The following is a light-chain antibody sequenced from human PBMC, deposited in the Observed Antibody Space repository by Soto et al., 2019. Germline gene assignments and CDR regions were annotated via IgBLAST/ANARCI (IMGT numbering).Light chain of an antibody. J-gene: IGKJ1*01. Sequence: DIQMTQSPSTLSASVGDRVTITCRASQSISSWLAWYQQKPGKVPKLLICKASSLESGVPSRFSGSGSGTEFTLTISSLQPDDFATYYCQQYSSYPRTFGQGTKVEIK. CDR1: QSISSW. V-gene: IGKV1-5*03. CDR2: KAS. CDR3: QQYSSYPRT.